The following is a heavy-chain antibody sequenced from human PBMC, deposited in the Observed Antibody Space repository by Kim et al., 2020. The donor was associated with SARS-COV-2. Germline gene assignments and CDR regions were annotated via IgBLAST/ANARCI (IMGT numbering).Heavy chain of an antibody. J-gene: IGHJ6*02. Sequence: PSFQGHVTISVDKSISNAYLQWSSLKASDTATYYCARHPRQWLVWHGMDVWGQGTTVTVSS. CDR3: ARHPRQWLVWHGMDV. D-gene: IGHD6-19*01. V-gene: IGHV5-10-1*01.